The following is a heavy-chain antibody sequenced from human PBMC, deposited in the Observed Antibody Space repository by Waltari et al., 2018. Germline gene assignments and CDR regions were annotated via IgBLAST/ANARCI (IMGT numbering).Heavy chain of an antibody. Sequence: QVQLGQSGAEVKKPGASVKVSCKASGSTFTGYYMHWVRQAPGQGLEGMGRINPNSGGTNYAQKFQGRVTMTRDTSISTAYMELSRLRSDDTAVYYCAREWSGRDRDAFDIWGQGTMVTVSS. D-gene: IGHD3-3*01. CDR3: AREWSGRDRDAFDI. CDR1: GSTFTGYY. V-gene: IGHV1-2*06. CDR2: INPNSGGT. J-gene: IGHJ3*02.